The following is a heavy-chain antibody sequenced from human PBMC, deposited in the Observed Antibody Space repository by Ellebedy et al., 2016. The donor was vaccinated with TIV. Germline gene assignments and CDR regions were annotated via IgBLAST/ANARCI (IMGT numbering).Heavy chain of an antibody. J-gene: IGHJ6*03. Sequence: SETLSLXXTVSGGSISSGGYYWSWIRQHPGKGLEWIGYIYYSGSTYYNPSLKSRVTISVDTSKNQFSLKLSSVTAADTAVYYCARVGGGYQYYYYMDVWGKGTTVTVSS. CDR2: IYYSGST. CDR1: GGSISSGGYY. V-gene: IGHV4-31*03. D-gene: IGHD3-16*01. CDR3: ARVGGGYQYYYYMDV.